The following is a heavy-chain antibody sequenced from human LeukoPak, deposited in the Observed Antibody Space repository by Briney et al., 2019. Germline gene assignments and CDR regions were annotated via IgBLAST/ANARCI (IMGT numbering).Heavy chain of an antibody. CDR1: GGSISSYY. V-gene: IGHV4-59*08. J-gene: IGHJ4*02. CDR3: ARRNYDILTGYYFDY. D-gene: IGHD3-9*01. CDR2: IYYSGST. Sequence: SETLSLTCTVSGGSISSYYWSWIRQPPGKGLEWIGYIYYSGSTNYNPSLKSRVTISVDTSKDQFSLKLSSVTAADTAVYYCARRNYDILTGYYFDYWGQGTLVTVSS.